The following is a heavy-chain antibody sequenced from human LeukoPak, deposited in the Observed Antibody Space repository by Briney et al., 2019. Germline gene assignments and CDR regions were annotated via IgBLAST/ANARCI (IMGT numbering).Heavy chain of an antibody. Sequence: GGSLRLSCAASGFTFSSYAMSWVRQAPGKGLEWVAFIRYDGSNKYYADSVKGRFTISRDNSKNTLYLQMNSLRAEDTAVYYCARDVAARPRWFAPWGQGTLVTVSS. J-gene: IGHJ5*02. V-gene: IGHV3-30*02. D-gene: IGHD6-6*01. CDR3: ARDVAARPRWFAP. CDR1: GFTFSSYA. CDR2: IRYDGSNK.